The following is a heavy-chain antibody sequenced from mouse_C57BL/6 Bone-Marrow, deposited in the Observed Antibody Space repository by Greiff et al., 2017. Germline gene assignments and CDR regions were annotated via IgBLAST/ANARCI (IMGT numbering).Heavy chain of an antibody. V-gene: IGHV5-6*02. J-gene: IGHJ3*01. CDR1: GFTFSSYG. CDR2: ISSGGSYS. CDR3: ARFAY. Sequence: EVKLVESGGDLVKPGGSLKLFCAASGFTFSSYGMSWVRQTPDKRLEWVATISSGGSYSYYPDSVKGRFTISRDNAKNTLYLQMSSLKSEDTAMYYCARFAYWGQGTLVTVSA.